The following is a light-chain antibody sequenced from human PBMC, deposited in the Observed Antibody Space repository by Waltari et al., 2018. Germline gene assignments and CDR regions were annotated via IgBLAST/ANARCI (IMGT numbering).Light chain of an antibody. Sequence: EIVLTQSPATLSLSPGDRATLSCRASQDIGDYLAWYQQKPGQAPRLLIYDASNRATGIPARFSGSGSETDFTLTISSLEPEDFAVYYCHQRTYWPLTVGGGTKVQIK. CDR2: DAS. V-gene: IGKV3-11*01. CDR3: HQRTYWPLT. CDR1: QDIGDY. J-gene: IGKJ4*01.